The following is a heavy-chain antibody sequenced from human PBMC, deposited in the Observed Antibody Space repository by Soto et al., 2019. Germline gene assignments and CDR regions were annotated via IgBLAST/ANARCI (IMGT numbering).Heavy chain of an antibody. Sequence: ASVKVSCKASGYTFTGYYMHWVRQAPGQGLEWMGWINPNSGGTNYAQKFQGWVTMTRDTSISTAYMELSSLRSEDTAVYYCARDRGMIVVVPHGAFEIWGQGTTVTVSS. CDR1: GYTFTGYY. D-gene: IGHD3-22*01. J-gene: IGHJ6*02. CDR3: ARDRGMIVVVPHGAFEI. V-gene: IGHV1-2*04. CDR2: INPNSGGT.